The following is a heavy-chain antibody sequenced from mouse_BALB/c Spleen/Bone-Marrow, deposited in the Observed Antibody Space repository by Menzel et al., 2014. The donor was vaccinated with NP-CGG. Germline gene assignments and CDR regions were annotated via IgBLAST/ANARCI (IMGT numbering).Heavy chain of an antibody. V-gene: IGHV2-5*01. D-gene: IGHD4-1*01. J-gene: IGHJ3*01. CDR3: AKDWDGAWFAY. CDR1: GSSLTSYS. Sequence: VMLVESGPGLVQPSQSLSITCTVSGSSLTSYSIHWVRQSPGKGLEWPGVIWRGGSTDYNAAFMSRLSITKDNSKSQVFSKMNSLQADDTAIYYCAKDWDGAWFAYWGQGTLVTVSA. CDR2: IWRGGST.